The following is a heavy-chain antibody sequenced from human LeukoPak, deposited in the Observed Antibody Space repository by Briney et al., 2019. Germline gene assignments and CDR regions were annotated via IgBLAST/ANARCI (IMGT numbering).Heavy chain of an antibody. Sequence: ETLSLTPAVSGGSPTRLYCNCIRQPPGPRRECFGYIYKSETTNSRPSLRSRVTISADTSRNQFSLRLSSVTAADTAVYYCVTGFGWLPDYGGQGTPVTVS. CDR1: GGSPTRLY. D-gene: IGHD5-12*01. CDR3: VTGFGWLPDY. CDR2: IYKSETT. V-gene: IGHV4-59*11. J-gene: IGHJ4*01.